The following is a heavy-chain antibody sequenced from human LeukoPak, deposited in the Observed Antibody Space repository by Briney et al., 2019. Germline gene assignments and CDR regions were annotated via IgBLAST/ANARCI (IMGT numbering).Heavy chain of an antibody. CDR1: GYSISSGYY. V-gene: IGHV4-38-2*02. CDR2: IYYSGST. CDR3: ARFVDILTGYSEDY. D-gene: IGHD3-9*01. Sequence: SETLSLTCTVSGYSISSGYYWGWIRQPPGKGLEWIGSIYYSGSTYYNPSLKSRVTISVDTSKNQFSLKLSSVTAADTAVYYCARFVDILTGYSEDYWGQGTLVTVSS. J-gene: IGHJ4*02.